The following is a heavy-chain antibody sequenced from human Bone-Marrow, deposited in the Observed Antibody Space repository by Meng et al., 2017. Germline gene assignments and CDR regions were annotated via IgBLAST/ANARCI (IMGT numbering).Heavy chain of an antibody. D-gene: IGHD2-21*01. CDR2: MNPNSGNT. V-gene: IGHV1-8*01. CDR3: VRDENISLGKLFGDY. CDR1: GYTFTSYD. Sequence: QVRGGQSGAEVKKPGASVKVSCKASGYTFTSYDINWVRQATGQGLEWMGWMNPNSGNTLYAQKFQGRVSMTGDTSISTAYVELSSLRSDDTAVYYCVRDENISLGKLFGDYWGQGTLVTVSS. J-gene: IGHJ4*02.